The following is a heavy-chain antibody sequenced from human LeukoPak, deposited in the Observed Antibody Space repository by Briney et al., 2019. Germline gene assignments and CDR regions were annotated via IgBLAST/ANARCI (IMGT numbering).Heavy chain of an antibody. CDR2: IIPIFGTA. Sequence: WASVKVSCKASGGTFSSYAISWVRQAPGQGLEWMGGIIPIFGTANYAQKFQGRVTITADESTSTAYMELSSLRSEDTAVYYCARDRHCIGSTCYGLWGQGTRVTVSS. V-gene: IGHV1-69*13. D-gene: IGHD2-2*01. J-gene: IGHJ4*02. CDR1: GGTFSSYA. CDR3: ARDRHCIGSTCYGL.